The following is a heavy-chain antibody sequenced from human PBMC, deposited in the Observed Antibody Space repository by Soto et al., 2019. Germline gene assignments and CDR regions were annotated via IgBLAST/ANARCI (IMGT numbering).Heavy chain of an antibody. D-gene: IGHD3-9*01. Sequence: PSETLSLTCTVSGGSISSGGYYWSWIRQHPGKGLEWIGYIYYSGSTYYNPSLKSRVTISVDTSKNQFSLKLSSVTAADTAVYYCARGRYFDWSPPNYMDVWGKGTTVTVS. J-gene: IGHJ6*03. CDR1: GGSISSGGYY. CDR3: ARGRYFDWSPPNYMDV. V-gene: IGHV4-31*03. CDR2: IYYSGST.